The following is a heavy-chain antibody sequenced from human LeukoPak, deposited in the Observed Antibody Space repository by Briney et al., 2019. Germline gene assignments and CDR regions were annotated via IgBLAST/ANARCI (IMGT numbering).Heavy chain of an antibody. D-gene: IGHD1-26*01. V-gene: IGHV3-49*04. CDR2: SRSKAYGGTT. CDR3: TRGRRATHDY. Sequence: GGSLRLSCTASGITFGDNVMSWVRQAPGKGLEWVGFSRSKAYGGTTEYAASVKGRFTISRDDSKSIAYLQMNRLKTDDTAVYYCTRGRRATHDYWGQGTLVTVSS. CDR1: GITFGDNV. J-gene: IGHJ4*02.